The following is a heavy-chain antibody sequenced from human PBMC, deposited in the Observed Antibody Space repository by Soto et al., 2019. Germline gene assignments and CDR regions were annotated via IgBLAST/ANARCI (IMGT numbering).Heavy chain of an antibody. J-gene: IGHJ4*02. CDR2: IYWDDDK. CDR3: AHRPSYCSPGSCYSGFDY. V-gene: IGHV2-5*02. Sequence: QITLKESGPTLVKPTQTLTLTCTFSGFSLSTSGVGVGWIRQPPGKALEWLALIYWDDDKRYSPSLKSRLTITKHTSKNQVVLTMTNMDPVDTATYYCAHRPSYCSPGSCYSGFDYWGQGTLVTVSS. CDR1: GFSLSTSGVG. D-gene: IGHD2-15*01.